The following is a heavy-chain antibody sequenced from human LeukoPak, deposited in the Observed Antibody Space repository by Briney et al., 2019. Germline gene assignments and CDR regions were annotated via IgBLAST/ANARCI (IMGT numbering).Heavy chain of an antibody. J-gene: IGHJ4*02. Sequence: GGSLRLSCAASGFTFSSYGMHWVRQAPGKGLEWVAFIRYDGSNKYYADSVKGRFTISRDNAKNSLYLQMNSLRAEDTAVYYCARDNRYYYDSSGYPPDYWGQGTLVTVSS. CDR1: GFTFSSYG. CDR3: ARDNRYYYDSSGYPPDY. CDR2: IRYDGSNK. V-gene: IGHV3-30*02. D-gene: IGHD3-22*01.